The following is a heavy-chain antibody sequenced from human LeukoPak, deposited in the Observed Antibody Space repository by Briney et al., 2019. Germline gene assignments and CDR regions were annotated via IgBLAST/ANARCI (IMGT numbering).Heavy chain of an antibody. V-gene: IGHV1-8*01. J-gene: IGHJ4*02. CDR3: ARGGTVTTYTDFDY. D-gene: IGHD4-11*01. Sequence: GASVKVSCKTSGYTFTSYDINWVRQATGQGLEWMGWMNPNSGNTGYAQKFQGRVTITRNTSISTAYMELSSLRSEDTAVYYCARGGTVTTYTDFDYWGQGTLVTVSS. CDR1: GYTFTSYD. CDR2: MNPNSGNT.